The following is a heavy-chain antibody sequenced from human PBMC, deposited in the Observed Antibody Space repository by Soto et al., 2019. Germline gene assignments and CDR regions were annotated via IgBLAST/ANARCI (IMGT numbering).Heavy chain of an antibody. J-gene: IGHJ4*02. CDR1: GFTFSSNG. CDR3: AKDATRDGYNKCYFDY. V-gene: IGHV3-30*18. D-gene: IGHD5-12*01. CDR2: LSYDGSNK. Sequence: QVQLVESGGGVVQPGRSLRLSCAASGFTFSSNGMHWVRQAPGKGLEWVAVLSYDGSNKYYADSVKGRFTISRDNFKNTLYLQMNSLRAEDTAVYYCAKDATRDGYNKCYFDYWGQGTLVTVSA.